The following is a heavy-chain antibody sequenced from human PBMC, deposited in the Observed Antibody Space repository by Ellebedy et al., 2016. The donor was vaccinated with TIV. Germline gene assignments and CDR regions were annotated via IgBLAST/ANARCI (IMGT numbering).Heavy chain of an antibody. Sequence: AASVQVSCKASGYSFSNYYMHWVRQAHGQGLDWMGIINPNDDNKYYTQNFQGRVTVTRDPSANTVCMELSSLRSEDTAVYYCARARSSGWLHTPDYWGQGTLVTVSS. CDR2: INPNDDNK. CDR3: ARARSSGWLHTPDY. V-gene: IGHV1-46*01. J-gene: IGHJ4*02. D-gene: IGHD6-19*01. CDR1: GYSFSNYY.